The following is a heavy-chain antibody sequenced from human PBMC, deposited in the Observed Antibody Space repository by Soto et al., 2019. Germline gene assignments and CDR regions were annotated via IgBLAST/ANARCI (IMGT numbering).Heavy chain of an antibody. CDR1: GGSISSDY. J-gene: IGHJ4*02. V-gene: IGHV4-59*01. CDR2: INYSGRT. CDR3: AKGGGGIAADY. Sequence: QVQLQESGPGLVKPSETLSLTCTVSGGSISSDYWSWIRQPPGKGLEWVGYINYSGRTNYSPSLKSRVTISIDTSRNQFSLKLRFLTAADTAVYYCAKGGGGIAADYWGQGTLVTVSS. D-gene: IGHD6-13*01.